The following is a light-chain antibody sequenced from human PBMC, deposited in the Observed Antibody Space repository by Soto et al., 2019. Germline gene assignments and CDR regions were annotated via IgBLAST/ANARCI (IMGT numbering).Light chain of an antibody. CDR1: SSDIGNYDF. CDR3: SSSTTSTSLIL. V-gene: IGLV2-14*01. Sequence: QSVLTQPASVSGSPGQSITISCTGTSSDIGNYDFVSWYQQVPDTAPKAMIYEVSSRPSGVSTRFSGSKSGNTASLTISGLQAEDDDYYYCSSSTTSTSLILFGGGTKLTVL. J-gene: IGLJ2*01. CDR2: EVS.